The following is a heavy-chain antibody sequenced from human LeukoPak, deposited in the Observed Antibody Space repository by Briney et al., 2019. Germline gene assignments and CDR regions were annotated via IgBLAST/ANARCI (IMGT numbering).Heavy chain of an antibody. J-gene: IGHJ6*03. CDR3: ARSLSRQTTVTKNYYYYMDV. V-gene: IGHV1-2*06. Sequence: ASVKVSCKASGYTFTGYYMHWVRQAPGQGLESMGRINPNSGGTNYAQKFQGRVTMTRDTSISTAYMELSRLRSDDTAVYYCARSLSRQTTVTKNYYYYMDVWGKGTTVTVSS. CDR1: GYTFTGYY. CDR2: INPNSGGT. D-gene: IGHD4-17*01.